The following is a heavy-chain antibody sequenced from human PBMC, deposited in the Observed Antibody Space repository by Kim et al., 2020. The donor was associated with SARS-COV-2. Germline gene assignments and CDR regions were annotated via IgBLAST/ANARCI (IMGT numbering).Heavy chain of an antibody. D-gene: IGHD6-13*01. CDR1: GGSISSSSYY. J-gene: IGHJ4*02. CDR3: AREGAAAGLPWDDY. CDR2: IYYSGST. V-gene: IGHV4-39*07. Sequence: SETLSLTCTVSGGSISSSSYYWGWIRQPPGKGLEWIGSIYYSGSTYYNPSLKSRVTISVDTSKNQFSLKLSSVTAADTAVYYCAREGAAAGLPWDDYWGQGTLVTVSS.